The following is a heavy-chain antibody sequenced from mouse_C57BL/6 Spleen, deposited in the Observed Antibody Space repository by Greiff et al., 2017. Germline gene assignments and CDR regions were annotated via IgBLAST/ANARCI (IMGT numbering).Heavy chain of an antibody. V-gene: IGHV1-72*01. D-gene: IGHD1-1*01. CDR3: ARGGYYGKDAMDY. CDR2: IDPSSGGT. CDR1: GYTFTSYW. Sequence: QVQLKQPGAELVKPGASVKLSCKASGYTFTSYWMHWVKQRPGRGLEWIGRIDPSSGGTKYNEKLKCKATLTVDKPSSTAYMQLSSLTSEDSAVYYCARGGYYGKDAMDYWGQGPSVTVSS. J-gene: IGHJ4*01.